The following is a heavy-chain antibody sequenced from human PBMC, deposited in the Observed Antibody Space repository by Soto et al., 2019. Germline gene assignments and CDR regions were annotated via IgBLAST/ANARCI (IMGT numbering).Heavy chain of an antibody. CDR2: IWYDGSNK. V-gene: IGHV3-33*01. CDR1: GFTFSSYG. CDR3: ARESYNDYVHDY. Sequence: QVQLVESGGGVVQPGRSLRLSCAASGFTFSSYGMHWVRQAPGKGLEWVAAIWYDGSNKYYADSVKGRFTISRDNSKNTLYLQMNILRAEDTAVYYCARESYNDYVHDYWGQGTLVTVSS. D-gene: IGHD4-17*01. J-gene: IGHJ4*02.